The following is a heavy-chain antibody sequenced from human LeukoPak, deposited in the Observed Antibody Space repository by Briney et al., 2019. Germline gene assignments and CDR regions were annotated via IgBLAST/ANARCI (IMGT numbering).Heavy chain of an antibody. CDR3: ARDESSRDDRSSYHA. Sequence: PSETLSLTCTVSGGSINSYYWTWIRQSAEKGLEWIGRIHISGSTNYNPSLKSRVAISLDDSKNQFLLKLRSVTAADTAVYYCARDESSRDDRSSYHAWGRGTLVTVSS. CDR1: GGSINSYY. V-gene: IGHV4-4*07. D-gene: IGHD3-22*01. J-gene: IGHJ5*02. CDR2: IHISGST.